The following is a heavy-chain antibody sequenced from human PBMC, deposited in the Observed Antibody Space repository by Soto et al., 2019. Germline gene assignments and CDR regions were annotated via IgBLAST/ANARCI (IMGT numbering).Heavy chain of an antibody. Sequence: QVQLVQSGAEVKKPGSSVKVSCKASGGTFSSYAISWVRQAPGQGLEWMGGIIPIFGTANYAQKFQGRVKISPEESKRTGYMGVSSPRSEDTAVYYCARDGGRRRSYYYYYGMDVWGQGTTVTVSS. CDR3: ARDGGRRRSYYYYYGMDV. J-gene: IGHJ6*02. V-gene: IGHV1-69*01. CDR1: GGTFSSYA. D-gene: IGHD1-26*01. CDR2: IIPIFGTA.